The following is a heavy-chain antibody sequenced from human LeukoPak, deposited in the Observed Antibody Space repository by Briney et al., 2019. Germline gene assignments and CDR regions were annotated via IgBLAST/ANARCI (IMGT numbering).Heavy chain of an antibody. CDR1: GYSFSSHS. CDR2: ISAGNDNT. V-gene: IGHV1-3*01. D-gene: IGHD3-10*01. J-gene: IGHJ3*02. Sequence: ASVKVSCKASGYSFSSHSMYWVRQAPGQRLEWMGWISAGNDNTKYSQKYQGRVSITRNTSVSTAYMELSSLRSEDTAVYYCARGPSYTGGAFDIWGQGTMVTVSS. CDR3: ARGPSYTGGAFDI.